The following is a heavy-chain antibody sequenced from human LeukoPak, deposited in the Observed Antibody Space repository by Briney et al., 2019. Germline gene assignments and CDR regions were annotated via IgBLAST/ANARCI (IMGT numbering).Heavy chain of an antibody. J-gene: IGHJ4*02. CDR3: AKDCEGEGIVVVPAAIGDYFDY. CDR1: GFTFSSYA. D-gene: IGHD2-2*02. Sequence: GGSLRLSCAASGFTFSSYAMSWVRQAPGKGLEWVSAISGSGGSTYYAGSVKGRFTISRDNSKNTLYLQMNSLRAEDTAVYYCAKDCEGEGIVVVPAAIGDYFDYWGQGTLVTVSS. V-gene: IGHV3-23*01. CDR2: ISGSGGST.